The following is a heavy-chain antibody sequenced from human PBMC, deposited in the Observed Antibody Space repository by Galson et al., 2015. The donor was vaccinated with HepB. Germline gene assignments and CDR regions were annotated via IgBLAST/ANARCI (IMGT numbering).Heavy chain of an antibody. CDR3: AREWSLWGAFDI. CDR1: GYTFTSNY. V-gene: IGHV1-46*01. CDR2: INPSGGYT. D-gene: IGHD7-27*01. Sequence: SVKVSCKASGYTFTSNYIHWVRQAPGQGLEWMGLINPSGGYTNYAQHFQGRVTMTRDTSASTVYMAVSSLKSDDTAVYYCAREWSLWGAFDIWGQGTMVTVSS. J-gene: IGHJ3*02.